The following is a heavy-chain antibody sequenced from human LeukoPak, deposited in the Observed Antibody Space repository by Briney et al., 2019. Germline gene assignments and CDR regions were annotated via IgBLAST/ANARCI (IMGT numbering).Heavy chain of an antibody. CDR3: ARGPHLNMLGSTYFDY. CDR2: IYYSGSTYNYYSGNT. Sequence: KPSETLSLTCTVSGVSITSSNYYWGGIRQPPGKGLEWIGSIYYSGSTYNYYSGNTYNNPSLKSRVAISIDTSKNQFSLKLSSVTAADTAVFYCARGPHLNMLGSTYFDYWGQGFLVTVSS. D-gene: IGHD1-26*01. CDR1: GVSITSSNYY. J-gene: IGHJ4*02. V-gene: IGHV4-39*01.